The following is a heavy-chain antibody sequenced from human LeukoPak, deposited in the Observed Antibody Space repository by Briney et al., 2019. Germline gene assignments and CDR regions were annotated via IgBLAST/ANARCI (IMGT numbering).Heavy chain of an antibody. CDR3: ARHKSSGTYPLDY. D-gene: IGHD1-26*01. V-gene: IGHV4-61*01. CDR1: GASVSSSNYY. Sequence: SETLSLTCTVSGASVSSSNYYWSWIRQPPGKGLEWIGHIYFSGSTNYNPSLKSRVTISVDTSKNQFSLKLSSVTAADTAVYYCARHKSSGTYPLDYWGQGTLVTVSS. CDR2: IYFSGST. J-gene: IGHJ4*02.